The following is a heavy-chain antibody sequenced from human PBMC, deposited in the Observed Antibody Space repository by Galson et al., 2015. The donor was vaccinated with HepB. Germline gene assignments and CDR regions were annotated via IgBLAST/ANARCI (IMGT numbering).Heavy chain of an antibody. D-gene: IGHD2-2*01. CDR1: GGTFSSYA. V-gene: IGHV1-69*13. Sequence: SVKVSCKASGGTFSSYAISWVRQAPGQGLEWMGGIIPIFGTANYAQKFQGRVTITADESTSTAYMELSSLRSEDTAVYYCARWPSYLHCSSTSCSSAAAYYYYGMDVWGQGTTVTVSS. CDR2: IIPIFGTA. CDR3: ARWPSYLHCSSTSCSSAAAYYYYGMDV. J-gene: IGHJ6*02.